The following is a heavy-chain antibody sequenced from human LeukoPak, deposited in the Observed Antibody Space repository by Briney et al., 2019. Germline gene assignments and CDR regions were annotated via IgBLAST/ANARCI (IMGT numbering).Heavy chain of an antibody. CDR2: ISWNSGSI. J-gene: IGHJ4*02. D-gene: IGHD3-9*01. Sequence: PGGSLRLSCAASGFTFDDYAMHWVRQAPGKGLEWVSGISWNSGSIGYADSVKGRFTISRDNAKNSLYLQMNSLRAEDTAVYYCARTPKYFDWLYYFDYWGQGTLVTVSS. V-gene: IGHV3-9*01. CDR3: ARTPKYFDWLYYFDY. CDR1: GFTFDDYA.